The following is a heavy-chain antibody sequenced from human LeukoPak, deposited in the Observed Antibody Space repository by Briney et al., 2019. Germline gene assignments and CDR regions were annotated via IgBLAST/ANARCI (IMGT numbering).Heavy chain of an antibody. J-gene: IGHJ3*02. CDR2: VKSKTDGETT. D-gene: IGHD2/OR15-2a*01. CDR3: IIEDSFFSSDGAFDT. CDR1: GFTFRHDW. Sequence: GGSLRLSCAASGFTFRHDWMASVRQAPGKGLEWIGRVKSKTDGETTDYAAPVKGRFTISRDDSKNTLYLQMNSLKTEDNSVYYCIIEDSFFSSDGAFDTCGQGTMVTVSS. V-gene: IGHV3-15*01.